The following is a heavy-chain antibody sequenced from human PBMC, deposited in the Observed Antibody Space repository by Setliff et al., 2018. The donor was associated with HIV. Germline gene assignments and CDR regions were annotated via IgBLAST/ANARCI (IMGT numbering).Heavy chain of an antibody. CDR3: ARLGAEDFSDYDWVDY. CDR2: INHSGDT. CDR1: GGSFSGYY. D-gene: IGHD5-12*01. Sequence: SETLSLTCAVYGGSFSGYYWSWIRQPPGEGLEWIGEINHSGDTNYNPSLKSRVTISVDTSKNQFSLNLNSVTAADTAVYYCARLGAEDFSDYDWVDYWGQGTLVTVSS. J-gene: IGHJ4*02. V-gene: IGHV4-34*01.